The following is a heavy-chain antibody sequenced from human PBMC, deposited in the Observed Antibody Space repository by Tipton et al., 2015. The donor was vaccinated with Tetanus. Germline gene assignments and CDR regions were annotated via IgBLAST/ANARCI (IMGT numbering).Heavy chain of an antibody. V-gene: IGHV4-30-4*01. CDR2: IYYSGNS. J-gene: IGHJ4*02. Sequence: GLVKPSETLSLGCTVSGGSFRSGDHYWSWIRQPPGKGLEWIGYIYYSGNSDYNPSLKSRVTLSVDTSNNQFSLKLNSVTAADTAVYYCARLASYSNHLDAWGQGALVTVSS. CDR3: ARLASYSNHLDA. CDR1: GGSFRSGDHY. D-gene: IGHD4-11*01.